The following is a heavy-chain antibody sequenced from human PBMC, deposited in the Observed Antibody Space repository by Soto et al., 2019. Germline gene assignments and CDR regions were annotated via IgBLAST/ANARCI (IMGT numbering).Heavy chain of an antibody. Sequence: QVQLVESGGGVVQPGRSLRLSCAASGFTFSSYGMHWVRQAPGKGLEWVAVISYDGSNKYYADSVKGRFTISRDNSKNTLYLQMNSLRAEDTAVYYCAKTTTGTASIDYWGQGTLVTYS. D-gene: IGHD4-17*01. J-gene: IGHJ4*02. V-gene: IGHV3-30*18. CDR1: GFTFSSYG. CDR2: ISYDGSNK. CDR3: AKTTTGTASIDY.